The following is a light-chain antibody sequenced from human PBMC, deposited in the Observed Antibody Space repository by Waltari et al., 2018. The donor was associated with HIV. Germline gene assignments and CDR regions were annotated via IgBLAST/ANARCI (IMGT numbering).Light chain of an antibody. J-gene: IGLJ3*02. CDR2: GNS. CDR1: SSNIGAGYD. CDR3: QSYDSSLSAWV. Sequence: QSVLTQPPSVSGAPGQRVTISCTGSSSNIGAGYDVHWYQQLPGTAPKLLLYGNSSRPSGVPDRFSGSKSGTSASLAITGLQAEDEADYYCQSYDSSLSAWVFGGGTKLTVL. V-gene: IGLV1-40*01.